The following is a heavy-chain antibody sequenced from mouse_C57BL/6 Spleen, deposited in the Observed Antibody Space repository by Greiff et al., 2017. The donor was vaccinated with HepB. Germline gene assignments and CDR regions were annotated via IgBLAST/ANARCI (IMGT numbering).Heavy chain of an antibody. V-gene: IGHV2-2*01. CDR2: IWSGGST. CDR3: ASIYYDYDGGYAMDY. D-gene: IGHD2-4*01. J-gene: IGHJ4*01. CDR1: GFSLTSYG. Sequence: QVQLKESGPGLVQPSQSLSITCTVSGFSLTSYGVHWVRQSPGKGLEWLGVIWSGGSTDYNAAFISRLSISKDNSKSQVFFKMNSLQADDTARYYCASIYYDYDGGYAMDYWGQGTSVTVSS.